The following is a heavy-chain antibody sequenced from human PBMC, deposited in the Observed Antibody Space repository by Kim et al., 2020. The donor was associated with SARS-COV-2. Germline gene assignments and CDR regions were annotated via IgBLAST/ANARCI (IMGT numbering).Heavy chain of an antibody. V-gene: IGHV3-49*03. D-gene: IGHD7-27*01. CDR3: TRFRGTGWYVDY. Sequence: GGSQRLSCTASGFTFGDYGVSWFRQAPGKGLEWVGCISSKTFGGTAEFAASVKGRFTISSDDSKSIAYLQMHSQETGDTAVYYCTRFRGTGWYVDYWGQGNLGTVSS. J-gene: IGHJ4*02. CDR1: GFTFGDYG. CDR2: ISSKTFGGTA.